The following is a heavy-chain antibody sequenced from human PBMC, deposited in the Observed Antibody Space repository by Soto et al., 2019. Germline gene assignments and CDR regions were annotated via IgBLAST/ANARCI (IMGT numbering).Heavy chain of an antibody. CDR3: ARVYDFWSGWTNWFDP. V-gene: IGHV1-69*13. Sequence: ASVKVSCKASGGTFSSYAISWVRQAPGQGLEWMGGIIPIFGTANYAQKFQGRVTITADESTSTAYMELSSLRSEDTAVYYCARVYDFWSGWTNWFDPWGQGTLVTVSS. CDR1: GGTFSSYA. J-gene: IGHJ5*02. CDR2: IIPIFGTA. D-gene: IGHD3-3*01.